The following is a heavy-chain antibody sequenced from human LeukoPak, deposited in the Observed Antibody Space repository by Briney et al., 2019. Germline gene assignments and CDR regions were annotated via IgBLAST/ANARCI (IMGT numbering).Heavy chain of an antibody. CDR3: ARTDIAMVYFDY. Sequence: TGGSLRLSCTASGFTFGNCWMSWVRQAPGKGLEWVANIEQDENEKYYLDSVRGRFTISRDNAKISLYLQMNSLRAEDTAVYYCARTDIAMVYFDYWGQGTLVTVSS. D-gene: IGHD5-18*01. J-gene: IGHJ4*02. V-gene: IGHV3-7*01. CDR1: GFTFGNCW. CDR2: IEQDENEK.